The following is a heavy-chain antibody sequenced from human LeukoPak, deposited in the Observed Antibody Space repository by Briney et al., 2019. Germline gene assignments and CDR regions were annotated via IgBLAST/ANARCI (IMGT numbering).Heavy chain of an antibody. Sequence: ASVKVSCKDSGYTFTGYYMHWVRQAPGQGLEWMGWINPNSGGTNYAQKFQGRVTMTRDTSISTAYMELSRLRSDDTAVYYCARGGWKEWLLLRNWGQGTLVTVSS. CDR1: GYTFTGYY. V-gene: IGHV1-2*02. D-gene: IGHD3-22*01. CDR3: ARGGWKEWLLLRN. CDR2: INPNSGGT. J-gene: IGHJ4*02.